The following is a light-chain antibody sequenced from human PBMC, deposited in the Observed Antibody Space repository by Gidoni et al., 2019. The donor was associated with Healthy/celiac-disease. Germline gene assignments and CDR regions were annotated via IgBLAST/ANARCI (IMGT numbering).Light chain of an antibody. J-gene: IGKJ1*01. CDR3: QQPTL. V-gene: IGKV1-39*01. CDR1: QSISSY. CDR2: AAS. Sequence: DIQMTQSPSSLSASVGDRVTITCRASQSISSYLNWYQQKPGKAPKLLIYAASSLQSGVPSRFSGSGSGTDFTLTISSLQPEDFATYYCQQPTLFGQGTKVEIK.